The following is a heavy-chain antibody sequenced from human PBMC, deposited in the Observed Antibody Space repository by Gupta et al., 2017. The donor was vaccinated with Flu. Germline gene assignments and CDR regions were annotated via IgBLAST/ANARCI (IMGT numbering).Heavy chain of an antibody. Sequence: QVQLVQSGSELKKPGASVKVSCRASGYTFTYYGLNWVRQAPGQGLEWMGWINTKTGNPTFAQGFTGRFVFSLDTSVSTAYLQISSLKTEDTAVYYCARGDNWEAHSFDIWGQGTMVTVSS. J-gene: IGHJ3*02. CDR2: INTKTGNP. D-gene: IGHD1-20*01. CDR1: GYTFTYYG. V-gene: IGHV7-4-1*02. CDR3: ARGDNWEAHSFDI.